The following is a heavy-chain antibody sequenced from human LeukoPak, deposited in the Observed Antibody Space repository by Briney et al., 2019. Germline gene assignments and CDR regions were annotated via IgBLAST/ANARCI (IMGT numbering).Heavy chain of an antibody. CDR1: GGTFSSYT. D-gene: IGHD3/OR15-3a*01. V-gene: IGHV1-69*02. CDR2: IIPILGIA. J-gene: IGHJ4*02. CDR3: ASFSKTIFGLVSHLDY. Sequence: GASVKVSCKASGGTFSSYTISWVRQAPGQGLEWMGRIIPILGIANYAQKFQGRVTITADKSTSTAYMELSSLRSEDTAVYYCASFSKTIFGLVSHLDYWGQGTLVTVSS.